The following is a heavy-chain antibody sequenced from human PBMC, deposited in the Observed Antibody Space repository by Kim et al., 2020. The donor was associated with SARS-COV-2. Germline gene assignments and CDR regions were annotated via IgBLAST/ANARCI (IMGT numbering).Heavy chain of an antibody. J-gene: IGHJ3*02. V-gene: IGHV1-18*01. CDR2: ISAYNGNT. D-gene: IGHD3-3*01. CDR3: ARKYDFWSGYYHAFDI. Sequence: ASVKVSCKASGYTFTSYGISWVRQAPGQGLEWMGWISAYNGNTNYAQKLQGRVTMTTDTPTSTPYMELRSLRSDDTAVYYCARKYDFWSGYYHAFDIWGQGTMVTVSS. CDR1: GYTFTSYG.